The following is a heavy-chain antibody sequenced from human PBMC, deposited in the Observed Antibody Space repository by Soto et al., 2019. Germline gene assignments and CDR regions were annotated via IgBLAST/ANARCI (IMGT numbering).Heavy chain of an antibody. J-gene: IGHJ4*02. CDR2: ISYDGSNK. CDR3: AKLGPLGYSYGPYFDY. CDR1: GFTFSTYG. V-gene: IGHV3-30*18. D-gene: IGHD5-18*01. Sequence: GGSLRLSCAASGFTFSTYGMHWVRQAPGKGLEWVAVISYDGSNKYYADSVKGRFTISRDNSKNTLYLQMNSLRAEDTAVYYCAKLGPLGYSYGPYFDYWGQGTLVTVSS.